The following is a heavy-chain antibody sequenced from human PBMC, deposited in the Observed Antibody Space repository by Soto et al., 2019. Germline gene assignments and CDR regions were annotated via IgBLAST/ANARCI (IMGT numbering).Heavy chain of an antibody. CDR2: ISWNSGSI. CDR1: GFTFDDYV. J-gene: IGHJ3*02. D-gene: IGHD2-2*01. CDR3: ANLEAYCSSTSCSRDDAFDI. V-gene: IGHV3-9*01. Sequence: EVQLVESGGGLVQPGRSLRLSCAASGFTFDDYVMHWVRQAPGKGLEWVSGISWNSGSIGYADSVKGRFTISRDNAKNSLYLQMNSLRAEDTALYYCANLEAYCSSTSCSRDDAFDIWGQGTMVTVSS.